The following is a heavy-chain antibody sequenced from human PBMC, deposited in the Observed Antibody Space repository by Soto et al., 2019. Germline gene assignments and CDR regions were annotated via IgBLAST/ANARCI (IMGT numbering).Heavy chain of an antibody. J-gene: IGHJ5*02. CDR2: IYHSGST. Sequence: PSETLSLTCAVSGGSISSSNWWSWVRQPPGKGLEWIGEIYHSGSTNYNPSLKSRVTISVDKSKNQFSLKLSSVTAADTAVYSCARVAVAGRESRFDPWGQGTLVTVSS. D-gene: IGHD6-19*01. V-gene: IGHV4-4*02. CDR3: ARVAVAGRESRFDP. CDR1: GGSISSSNW.